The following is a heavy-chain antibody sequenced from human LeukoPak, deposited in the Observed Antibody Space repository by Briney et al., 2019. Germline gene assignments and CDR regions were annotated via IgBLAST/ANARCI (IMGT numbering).Heavy chain of an antibody. V-gene: IGHV4-4*07. J-gene: IGHJ4*02. CDR2: IYTSGST. D-gene: IGHD3-3*01. CDR1: GGSISSYY. CDR3: ARGNYDFWSGYLYYFDY. Sequence: SETLSLTCTVSGGSISSYYWSWIRQPAGKGLEWIGRIYTSGSTNYNPSLKSRVTMSVDTSKNQFSLKLSSVTAADTAVYYCARGNYDFWSGYLYYFDYWGQGTLVTVSS.